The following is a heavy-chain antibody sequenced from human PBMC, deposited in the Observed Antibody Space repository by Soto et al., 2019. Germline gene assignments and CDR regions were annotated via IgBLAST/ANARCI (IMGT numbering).Heavy chain of an antibody. D-gene: IGHD6-19*01. CDR2: ISAYNGNT. J-gene: IGHJ4*02. CDR3: ARLYSSGEEVDY. Sequence: QVQLVQSGAEVKRPGASVKVSSKAPGYTFASYGISWVRQAPGEGLEWMGWISAYNGNTNYAQKLQGRVTMTTDTSTSTAYMELRSLRSDDTAVYYCARLYSSGEEVDYWGQGTLVTVSS. CDR1: GYTFASYG. V-gene: IGHV1-18*01.